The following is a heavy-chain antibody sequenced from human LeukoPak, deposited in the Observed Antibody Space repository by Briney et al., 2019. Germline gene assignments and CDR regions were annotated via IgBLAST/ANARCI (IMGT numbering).Heavy chain of an antibody. J-gene: IGHJ4*02. CDR3: ARVRASLDY. Sequence: GGSLRLSCAASGFTFSSYEMNWVRQAPGKGLEWVSYISTSGSTRNYADSVQGRFTISRDNAENSLYLQMNSLRAENTAVYYCARVRASLDYWGQGTLVTVSS. V-gene: IGHV3-48*03. CDR2: ISTSGSTR. CDR1: GFTFSSYE. D-gene: IGHD3-10*01.